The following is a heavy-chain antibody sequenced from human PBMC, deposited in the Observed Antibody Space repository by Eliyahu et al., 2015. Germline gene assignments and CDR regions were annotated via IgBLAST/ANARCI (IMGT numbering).Heavy chain of an antibody. J-gene: IGHJ6*02. CDR3: SRPIQRADGMDV. Sequence: EVQLAESGGGLIQPGGSLRXSCXASGFTVYSPYRTWVRQAPGKGLEWVSSTLSNDDTFYADSVKGRFTVSRDNSQNTFYLQMNSLRAEDTAVYYCSRPIQRADGMDVWGPGTTVTVSS. CDR1: GFTVYSPY. CDR2: TLSNDDT. V-gene: IGHV3-53*01. D-gene: IGHD5-18*01.